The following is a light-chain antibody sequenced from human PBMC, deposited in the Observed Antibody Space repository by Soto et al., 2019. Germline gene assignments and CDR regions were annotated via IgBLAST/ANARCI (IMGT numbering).Light chain of an antibody. V-gene: IGKV3-20*01. CDR2: GAS. CDR3: QQYGSSPT. CDR1: QSVSSTY. Sequence: EIVLTQSPGPLSLSPGERATLSCRASQSVSSTYLGWYQQKPRQAPRLLNYGASSRATGIPDRFSGSGSGTGFNLTISRLEPEAVEVYYYQQYGSSPTFGQGTRVEIK. J-gene: IGKJ1*01.